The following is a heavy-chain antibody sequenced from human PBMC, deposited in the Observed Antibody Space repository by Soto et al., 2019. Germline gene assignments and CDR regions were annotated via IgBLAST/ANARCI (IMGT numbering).Heavy chain of an antibody. V-gene: IGHV3-30*18. CDR3: AKEQHDSGLGMDV. J-gene: IGHJ6*02. Sequence: GGSLRLSCAASGFTFSSYGMHWVRQAPGKGLEWVAVISYDGSNKYYADSVKGRFTISRDNSKNTLYLQMNSLRAEDTAVYYCAKEQHDSGLGMDVWGQGTMVTVSS. CDR1: GFTFSSYG. D-gene: IGHD4-17*01. CDR2: ISYDGSNK.